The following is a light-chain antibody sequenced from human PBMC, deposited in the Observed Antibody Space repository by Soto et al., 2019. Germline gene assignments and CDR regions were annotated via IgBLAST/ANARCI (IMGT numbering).Light chain of an antibody. J-gene: IGKJ2*01. Sequence: AIRMTQSPSSLSASTGDRVTITCRASQGISSYLAWYQQKPGKAPELLISDASTLQNGAPSRFSGSGSGTDFTLTISGLQPEDSATYYCQQSYSPPYTFGPGTKVEI. CDR1: QGISSY. V-gene: IGKV1-8*01. CDR3: QQSYSPPYT. CDR2: DAS.